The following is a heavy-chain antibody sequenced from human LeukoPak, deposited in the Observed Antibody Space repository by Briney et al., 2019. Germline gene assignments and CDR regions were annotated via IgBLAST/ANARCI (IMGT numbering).Heavy chain of an antibody. CDR1: XGTXSXXA. D-gene: IGHD1-1*01. CDR3: AGSTTGTTFYYGMDV. V-gene: IGHV1-69*17. Sequence: SXGTXSXXAISWXRQAPGQGLEWMGRXIPIFGIANYAQKFQGRVTITADKSTSTAYMELSSLRSEDTAVYYCAGSTTGTTFYYGMDVWGQGTTVTVSS. J-gene: IGHJ6*02. CDR2: XIPIFGIA.